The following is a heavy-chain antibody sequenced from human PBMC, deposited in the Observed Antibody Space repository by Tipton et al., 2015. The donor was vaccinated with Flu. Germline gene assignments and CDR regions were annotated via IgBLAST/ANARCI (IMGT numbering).Heavy chain of an antibody. CDR1: GFTFSSYS. CDR2: ISSSSSTI. D-gene: IGHD3-3*01. Sequence: SLRLSCAASGFTFSSYSMNWVRQAPGKGLEWVSYISSSSSTIYYADSVKGRFTISRDNAKNSLYLQMNSLRAEDTAVYYCARSLFGVVTTPFDYWGQGTLVTVSS. V-gene: IGHV3-48*01. CDR3: ARSLFGVVTTPFDY. J-gene: IGHJ4*02.